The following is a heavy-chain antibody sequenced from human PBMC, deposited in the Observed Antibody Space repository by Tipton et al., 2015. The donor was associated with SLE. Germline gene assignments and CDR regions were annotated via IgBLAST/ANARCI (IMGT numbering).Heavy chain of an antibody. V-gene: IGHV4-59*12. CDR3: ARLTPWGYDY. Sequence: TLSLTCTVSIGSISSYYWSWIRQPPGKGLEWIGYIYYSGATSYNPSLKSRVTISVDTSKNHFSLSLISVTAADTAVYYCARLTPWGYDYWGPGMLVTVSS. D-gene: IGHD7-27*01. CDR2: IYYSGAT. CDR1: IGSISSYY. J-gene: IGHJ4*02.